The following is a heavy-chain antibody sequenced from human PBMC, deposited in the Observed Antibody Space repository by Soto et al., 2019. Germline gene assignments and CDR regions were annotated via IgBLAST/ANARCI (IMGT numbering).Heavy chain of an antibody. CDR2: FNHSGTT. CDR1: RGSFSGFY. J-gene: IGHJ6*02. D-gene: IGHD6-13*01. CDR3: ARGPEAAGPAMWYYYYCMDV. Sequence: SETLSLTFGVYRGSFSGFYWSWVRQTPGGGLEWIGEFNHSGTTNFNPSFQNRVTISVDKSTNNFSLKMTSVTAADAAVYYCARGPEAAGPAMWYYYYCMDVWGQGTTVTVSS. V-gene: IGHV4-34*01.